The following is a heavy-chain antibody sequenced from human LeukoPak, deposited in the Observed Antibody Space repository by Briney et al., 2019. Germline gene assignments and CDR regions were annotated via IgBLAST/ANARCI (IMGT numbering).Heavy chain of an antibody. V-gene: IGHV3-48*01. D-gene: IGHD1-20*01. Sequence: GGSLRLSCAASGFPFKSYAMNWVRQAPGKGLEWISYTSSGVTTEYYADSVKGRFTISRDDAKNSLYLQMDSLRAEDTAVYYCARFNLGWLDPWGQGALVTVSS. J-gene: IGHJ5*02. CDR3: ARFNLGWLDP. CDR1: GFPFKSYA. CDR2: TSSGVTTE.